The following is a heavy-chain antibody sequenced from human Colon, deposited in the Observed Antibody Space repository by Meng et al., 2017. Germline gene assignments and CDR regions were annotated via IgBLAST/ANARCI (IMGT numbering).Heavy chain of an antibody. Sequence: ASVKVSCKASGYTFTDYYMHWVRHAPGQGLEWMGWINPNSGGTNYAQKFQGRVTMTRDTSISTAYMDLSRLTSDDTAVYYCAKEAIAVAGIAFDYWGQGTLVTVSS. J-gene: IGHJ4*02. CDR2: INPNSGGT. CDR1: GYTFTDYY. D-gene: IGHD6-19*01. CDR3: AKEAIAVAGIAFDY. V-gene: IGHV1-2*02.